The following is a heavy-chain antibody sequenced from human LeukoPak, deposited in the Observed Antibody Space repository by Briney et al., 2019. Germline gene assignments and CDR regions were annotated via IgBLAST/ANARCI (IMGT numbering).Heavy chain of an antibody. CDR1: GGSISSSNW. D-gene: IGHD1-26*01. V-gene: IGHV4-4*01. J-gene: IGHJ6*02. Sequence: PSETLSLTCAVSGGSISSSNWWSWVRQPPGKGLEWIGEIYHSGSTNYNPSLKSRVTISVDKSKNQFSLKLSSVTAADTAVYCCARVVDDVGSYYYYYGMDVWGQGTTVTASS. CDR2: IYHSGST. CDR3: ARVVDDVGSYYYYYGMDV.